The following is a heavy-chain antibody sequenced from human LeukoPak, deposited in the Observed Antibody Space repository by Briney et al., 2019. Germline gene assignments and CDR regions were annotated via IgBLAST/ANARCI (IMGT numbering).Heavy chain of an antibody. J-gene: IGHJ4*02. CDR2: IYYSGST. CDR3: ARDYYGSGSYLFDY. Sequence: SETLSLTCTVSGGSISSGDYYWSWIRQPPGKGLEWIGYIYYSGSTYYNPSLKSRVTISVDTSKNQFSLKLSSVTAADTAVYYCARDYYGSGSYLFDYWGQGTLVTVSS. CDR1: GGSISSGDYY. D-gene: IGHD3-10*01. V-gene: IGHV4-30-4*01.